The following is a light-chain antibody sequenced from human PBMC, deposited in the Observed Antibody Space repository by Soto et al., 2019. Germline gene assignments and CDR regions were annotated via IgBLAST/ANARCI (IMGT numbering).Light chain of an antibody. J-gene: IGKJ4*01. V-gene: IGKV3-20*01. CDR3: QQYGSSPLT. CDR2: RAS. Sequence: EIVLTQSPGTLSLSPGERATLSCRASQSVSSDYLAWYQQKPVQTPKVLLYRASSRATGNPDRFSGSGSGTAITLTMSRLEPSDFAVEYWQQYGSSPLTFGGGTKVEIK. CDR1: QSVSSDY.